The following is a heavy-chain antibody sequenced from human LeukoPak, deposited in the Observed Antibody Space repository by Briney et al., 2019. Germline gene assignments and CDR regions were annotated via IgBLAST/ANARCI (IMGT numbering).Heavy chain of an antibody. CDR1: GFTFSSYD. J-gene: IGHJ4*02. CDR3: ARLLVYNSGGEAFDH. D-gene: IGHD1-20*01. Sequence: GGSLRLSCAASGFTFSSYDMHWVRQATGKGLEWVSAIGTAGDTYYPGSVKGRFTISRENAKNSSYLQMNSLRAEDTAVYYCARLLVYNSGGEAFDHWGQGTLVTVSS. V-gene: IGHV3-13*01. CDR2: IGTAGDT.